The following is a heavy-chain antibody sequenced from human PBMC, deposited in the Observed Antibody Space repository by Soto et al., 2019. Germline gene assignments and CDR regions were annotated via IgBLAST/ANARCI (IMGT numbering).Heavy chain of an antibody. CDR1: GGSISSYY. J-gene: IGHJ4*02. Sequence: SETLSLTCTVSGGSISSYYWSWIRQPPGKGLEWIGYIYYSGSTNYNPSLKSRVTISVDTSKNQFSLKLSSVTAADTAVYYCARRSIAAAGIDYWGQGTLVTVSS. CDR3: ARRSIAAAGIDY. V-gene: IGHV4-59*08. CDR2: IYYSGST. D-gene: IGHD6-13*01.